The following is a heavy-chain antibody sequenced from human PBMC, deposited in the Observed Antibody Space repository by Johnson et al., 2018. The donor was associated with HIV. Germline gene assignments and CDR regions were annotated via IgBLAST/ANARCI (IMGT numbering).Heavy chain of an antibody. D-gene: IGHD3-16*01. CDR3: ASDRMGGPIDI. CDR1: GFTFSSYA. CDR2: IGTAGDT. V-gene: IGHV3-13*01. Sequence: VQLVESGGGVVQPGRSLRLSCAASGFTFSSYAMHWVRQATGKGLEWVSAIGTAGDTYYPGSVKGRFTISRENAKNSLYLQMNSLRAGDTAVYYCASDRMGGPIDIWGQGTMVTVSS. J-gene: IGHJ3*02.